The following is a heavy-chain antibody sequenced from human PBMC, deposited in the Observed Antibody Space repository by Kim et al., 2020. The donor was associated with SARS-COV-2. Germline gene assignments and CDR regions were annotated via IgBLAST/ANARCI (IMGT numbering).Heavy chain of an antibody. Sequence: SETLSLTCAVYGGSFSGYYWSWIRQPPGKGLEWIGEINHSGSTNYNPSLKSRVTISVDTSKNQFSLKLSSVTAADTAVYYCARSMRWLELFDYWGQGTLVTVSS. CDR2: INHSGST. D-gene: IGHD3-22*01. CDR1: GGSFSGYY. J-gene: IGHJ4*02. CDR3: ARSMRWLELFDY. V-gene: IGHV4-34*01.